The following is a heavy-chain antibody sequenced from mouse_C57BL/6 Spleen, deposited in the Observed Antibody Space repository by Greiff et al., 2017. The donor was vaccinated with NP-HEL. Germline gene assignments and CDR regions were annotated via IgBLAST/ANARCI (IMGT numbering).Heavy chain of an antibody. V-gene: IGHV1-64*01. CDR3: ARKGVYYYGSKDAMDY. J-gene: IGHJ4*01. CDR1: GYTFTSDR. D-gene: IGHD1-1*01. Sequence: QVQLQQPGAELVKPGASVKLSCKASGYTFTSDRTHWVKQRPGQGLEWIGMIHPNSGSTNYNEKFKSKATLTVDKSSSTAYMQLSSLTSEDSAVYYCARKGVYYYGSKDAMDYWGQGTSVTVSS. CDR2: IHPNSGST.